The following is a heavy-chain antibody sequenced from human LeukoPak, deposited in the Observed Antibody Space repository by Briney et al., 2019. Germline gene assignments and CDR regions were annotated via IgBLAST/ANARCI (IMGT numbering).Heavy chain of an antibody. CDR3: ASSSGSYRPLDY. CDR2: ISWNSGGI. J-gene: IGHJ4*02. Sequence: PGGSLRLSCAASGFTFDDYAMHWVRQAPGKGLEWVSGISWNSGGIGYADSVKGRFTISRDNAKNSLYLQMNSLRAEDTAVYYCASSSGSYRPLDYWGQGTLVTVSS. D-gene: IGHD1-26*01. CDR1: GFTFDDYA. V-gene: IGHV3-9*01.